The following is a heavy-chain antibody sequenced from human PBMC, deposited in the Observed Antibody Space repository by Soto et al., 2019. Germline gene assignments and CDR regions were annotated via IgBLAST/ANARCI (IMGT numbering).Heavy chain of an antibody. CDR2: ISYDGRNK. CDR3: ARTERPAGIPYYYYYGMDV. CDR1: GFTFSSYA. Sequence: PGGSLRLSCAASGFTFSSYAMHWVRQAPGKGLEWVAVISYDGRNKYYADSVKGRFTISRDNYKNTLYLQMNSLRAEDTAVYYCARTERPAGIPYYYYYGMDVWGQGTTVTVSS. J-gene: IGHJ6*02. V-gene: IGHV3-30*04.